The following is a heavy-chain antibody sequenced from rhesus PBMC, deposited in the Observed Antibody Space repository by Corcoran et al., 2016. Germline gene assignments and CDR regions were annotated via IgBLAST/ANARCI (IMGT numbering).Heavy chain of an antibody. V-gene: IGHV5-2*01. J-gene: IGHJ6*01. CDR2: IDPSDSDT. D-gene: IGHD4-29*01. CDR1: GYSFTSYW. Sequence: EVQLVQSGAEVKRPGESLTLSCKTSGYSFTSYWISWVRQMPGKGLEWMEAIDPSDSDTIYSPSFQGQVTISADKSISTAYLQWSSLKASDSATYYCAKRGSREYGLDSWGQGVVVTVSS. CDR3: AKRGSREYGLDS.